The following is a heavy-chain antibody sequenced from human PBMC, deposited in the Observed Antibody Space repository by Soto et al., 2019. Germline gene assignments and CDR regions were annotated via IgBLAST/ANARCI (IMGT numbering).Heavy chain of an antibody. CDR1: GGSISSYY. V-gene: IGHV4-59*01. J-gene: IGHJ4*02. CDR2: IYYSGST. Sequence: SETLSLTCTVSGGSISSYYWSWIRQPPGKGLEWIGYIYYSGSTNYNPSLKSRVTISVDTSKNQFSLKLSSVTAADTAVYYCARRWGTYFDYWGQGTLVTAPQ. D-gene: IGHD7-27*01. CDR3: ARRWGTYFDY.